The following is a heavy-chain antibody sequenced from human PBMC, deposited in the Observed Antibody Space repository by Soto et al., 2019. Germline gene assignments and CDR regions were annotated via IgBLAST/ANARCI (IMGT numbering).Heavy chain of an antibody. CDR2: INSDGSST. CDR3: VRTSLVVVAATREDY. D-gene: IGHD2-15*01. V-gene: IGHV3-74*01. Sequence: EVQLVESGGGLVQPGESLRLSCAAPGFTFSSYWMHWVRQAPGKGLVWVSRINSDGSSTSYAGSVKGRFTISRDNAKNTLYLQMNSLRAEDTAVYYCVRTSLVVVAATREDYWGQGTLVTVSS. CDR1: GFTFSSYW. J-gene: IGHJ4*02.